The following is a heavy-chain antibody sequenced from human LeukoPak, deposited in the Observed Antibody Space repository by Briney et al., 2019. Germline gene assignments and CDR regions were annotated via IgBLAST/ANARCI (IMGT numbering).Heavy chain of an antibody. CDR2: IYYSGST. CDR1: GGSISSGGYY. Sequence: SETLSLTCTVSGGSISSGGYYWSWIRQHPGKGLAWIGYIYYSGSTYYNPSLKSRVTISVDTSKNQFSLKLSSVTAADTAVYYCARNYDLWSGYYYFDHWGQGTLVTVSS. V-gene: IGHV4-31*03. D-gene: IGHD3-3*01. J-gene: IGHJ4*02. CDR3: ARNYDLWSGYYYFDH.